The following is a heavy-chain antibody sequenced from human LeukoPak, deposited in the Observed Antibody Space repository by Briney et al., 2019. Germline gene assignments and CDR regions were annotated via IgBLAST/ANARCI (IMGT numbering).Heavy chain of an antibody. CDR2: ITMSGSVI. D-gene: IGHD6-19*01. CDR1: GFKFRDYY. CDR3: ARGGWSRGWFDP. V-gene: IGHV3-11*01. J-gene: IGHJ5*02. Sequence: GGSLRLSCAASGFKFRDYYMSWIRQAPGKGLEWISYITMSGSVIQYSSSVKGRFTTSRDNARDSLYLQMNSLRADDTAVYYCARGGWSRGWFDPWGQGTLVTVSS.